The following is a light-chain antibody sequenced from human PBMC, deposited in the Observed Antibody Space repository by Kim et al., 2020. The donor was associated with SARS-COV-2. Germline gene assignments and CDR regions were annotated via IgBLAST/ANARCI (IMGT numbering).Light chain of an antibody. Sequence: DIQMTQYPSSLSASVGDRVTINCRASQNIGKNLNWYQQKSGKVPKVLIFAASFLQTGVPSRFSGSGSGTDFTLSINGLHPEDIATYYCQQSYSVVTFGGGTKVDIK. CDR2: AAS. V-gene: IGKV1-39*01. CDR3: QQSYSVVT. CDR1: QNIGKN. J-gene: IGKJ4*01.